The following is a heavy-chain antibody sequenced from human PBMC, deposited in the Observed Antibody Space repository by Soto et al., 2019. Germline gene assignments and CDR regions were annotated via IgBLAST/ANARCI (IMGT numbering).Heavy chain of an antibody. Sequence: EEQLLESGGGLTQPGGSLRLSCAASGFTFSSYAMSWVRQAPGKGLEWVSTISGSGGSTYYADSVKGRFTISRDNSKNTLHMQMNSLRAEDTAVYYCAKSRSSGYHGFGWNFELWGRGTLVTASS. V-gene: IGHV3-23*01. J-gene: IGHJ2*01. CDR2: ISGSGGST. CDR1: GFTFSSYA. CDR3: AKSRSSGYHGFGWNFEL. D-gene: IGHD3-22*01.